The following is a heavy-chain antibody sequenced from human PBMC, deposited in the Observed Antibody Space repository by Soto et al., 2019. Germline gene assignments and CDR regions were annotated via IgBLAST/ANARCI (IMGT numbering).Heavy chain of an antibody. CDR2: IYPGDSHT. J-gene: IGHJ6*02. CDR3: ARHTGHCSSTNCQWDYGMDV. D-gene: IGHD2-2*03. CDR1: GYSFTTYW. V-gene: IGHV5-51*01. Sequence: PGESLKISCKGSGYSFTTYWIGWVRQMPGKGLEWMGIIYPGDSHTRYSPSFQGQVTISVGKSITTAYLQWSSLKASDTAMYYCARHTGHCSSTNCQWDYGMDVWGQGTTVTVSS.